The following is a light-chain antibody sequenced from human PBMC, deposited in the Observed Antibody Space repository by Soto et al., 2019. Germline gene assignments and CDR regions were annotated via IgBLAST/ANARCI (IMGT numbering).Light chain of an antibody. J-gene: IGKJ2*01. CDR1: QSVSNNY. Sequence: EVVLTQSPGTLSLSPGERATLSCRASQSVSNNYLAWYQQKPGQSPKLLIFGSSDRATGIPDWFSGSGSGTDFTLTISSLEPEDFAVYYCQQYCSSPPYTFGQGTKLEIK. CDR3: QQYCSSPPYT. CDR2: GSS. V-gene: IGKV3-20*01.